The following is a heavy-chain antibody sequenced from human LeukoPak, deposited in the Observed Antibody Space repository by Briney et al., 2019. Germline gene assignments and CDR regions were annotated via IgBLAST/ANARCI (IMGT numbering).Heavy chain of an antibody. J-gene: IGHJ6*02. CDR2: ISAYNGNT. D-gene: IGHD6-19*01. CDR1: GYTFTSYG. V-gene: IGHV1-18*01. Sequence: ASVKVSCKASGYTFTSYGISWVRQAPGQGLEWVGWISAYNGNTNYAQKLQGRVTMTTDTSTSTAYMELRSLRSDDTAVYYCARWVDSSVAGNYYYYGMDVWGQGTTVTVSS. CDR3: ARWVDSSVAGNYYYYGMDV.